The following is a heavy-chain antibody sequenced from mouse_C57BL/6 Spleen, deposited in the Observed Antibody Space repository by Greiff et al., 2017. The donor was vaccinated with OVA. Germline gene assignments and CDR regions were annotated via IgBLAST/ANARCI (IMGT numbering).Heavy chain of an antibody. D-gene: IGHD1-1*01. V-gene: IGHV1-55*01. CDR3: ARSSYRYAMDY. CDR2: IYPGSGST. Sequence: QAQLQQPGAELVKPGASVKMSCKASGYTFTSYWITWVKQRPGQGLEWIGDIYPGSGSTNYNEKFKSKATLTVDTSSSTAYMQLSSLTSEDSAVYCGARSSYRYAMDYWGQGTSVTVSS. J-gene: IGHJ4*01. CDR1: GYTFTSYW.